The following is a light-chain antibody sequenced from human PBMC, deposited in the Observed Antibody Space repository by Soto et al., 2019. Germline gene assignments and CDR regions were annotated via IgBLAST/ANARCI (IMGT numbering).Light chain of an antibody. CDR2: DVT. Sequence: QSVLTQPASVSGSPGPSITISCTGGSTDVGAYNFVSWYQQYSGKAPKLIIYDVTNRPSGISHRFSGSKSGNTASLTISGLQAEDEADYYCSSYSTTATLNVIFGGGTKVTVL. CDR3: SSYSTTATLNVI. CDR1: STDVGAYNF. J-gene: IGLJ2*01. V-gene: IGLV2-14*03.